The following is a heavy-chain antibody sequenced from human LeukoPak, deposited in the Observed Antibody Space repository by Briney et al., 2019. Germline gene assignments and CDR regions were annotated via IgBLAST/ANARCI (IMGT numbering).Heavy chain of an antibody. D-gene: IGHD3-22*01. CDR1: GYSFTSYW. CDR2: IYPGDSDT. Sequence: GESLKISCKGSGYSFTSYWIGWVRPMPGKGLEWVGIIYPGDSDTRYSPSFQGQVTISADKSISTAYLQWSSLKASDTAMYYCASHQYYYDSSGYYGERYFDYWGQGTLVTVSS. J-gene: IGHJ4*02. V-gene: IGHV5-51*01. CDR3: ASHQYYYDSSGYYGERYFDY.